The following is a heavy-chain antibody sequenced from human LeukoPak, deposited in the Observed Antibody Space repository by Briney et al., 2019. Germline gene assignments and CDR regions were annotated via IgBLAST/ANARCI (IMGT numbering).Heavy chain of an antibody. J-gene: IGHJ6*02. V-gene: IGHV3-66*01. CDR3: ARDASSSSWTKYYYYYGMDV. D-gene: IGHD6-13*01. CDR1: GFTVSSNY. CDR2: IYSGGST. Sequence: GGSLRLSCAASGFTVSSNYMSWVRQAPGKGLEWVSVIYSGGSTYYADSVKGRFTISRDNSKNTLYLQMNSLRAEDTAVYYCARDASSSSWTKYYYYYGMDVWGQGTTVIVSS.